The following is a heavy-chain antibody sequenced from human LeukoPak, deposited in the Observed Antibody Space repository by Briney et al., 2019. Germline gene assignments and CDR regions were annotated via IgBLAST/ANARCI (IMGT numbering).Heavy chain of an antibody. V-gene: IGHV4-30-4*08. CDR2: IYYSGST. CDR1: GGSINSGDYY. CDR3: ARGGYYYYGMDV. Sequence: PSQTLSLTCTVSGGSINSGDYYWSWIRQLPGKGLEWIGYIYYSGSTNYNPSLKSRVTISVDTSKNQFSLKLSSVTAADTAVYYCARGGYYYYGMDVWGQGTTVTVSS. J-gene: IGHJ6*02.